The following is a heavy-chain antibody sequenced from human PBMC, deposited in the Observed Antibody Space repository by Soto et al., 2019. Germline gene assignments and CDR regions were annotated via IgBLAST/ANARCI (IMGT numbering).Heavy chain of an antibody. CDR1: GGTFSSYA. CDR2: IIPIFGTA. V-gene: IGHV1-69*12. D-gene: IGHD2-2*01. Sequence: QVQLVQSGAEVKKPGSSVKVSCKASGGTFSSYAISWVRPAPGQGLEWMGGIIPIFGTANYAKKFQGRVTITADESTITAYMELRSLRSEDTAVYYSARDRAHCISTSCPTLFDPWGQGTQVTVSS. J-gene: IGHJ5*02. CDR3: ARDRAHCISTSCPTLFDP.